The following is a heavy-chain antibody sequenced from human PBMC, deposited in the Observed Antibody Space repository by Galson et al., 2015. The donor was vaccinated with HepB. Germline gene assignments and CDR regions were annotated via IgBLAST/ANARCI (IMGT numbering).Heavy chain of an antibody. J-gene: IGHJ4*02. Sequence: SLRLSCATSGFIFSSYGMHWVRQPPGKGLEWVAAIWFDGTNKYYADSVKGRFTISRDNSENTLYLQMNNVRVDDTAVYFCARAAGWGYPTATYCWGQGALVTVSS. CDR2: IWFDGTNK. D-gene: IGHD4-17*01. CDR3: ARAAGWGYPTATYC. CDR1: GFIFSSYG. V-gene: IGHV3-33*01.